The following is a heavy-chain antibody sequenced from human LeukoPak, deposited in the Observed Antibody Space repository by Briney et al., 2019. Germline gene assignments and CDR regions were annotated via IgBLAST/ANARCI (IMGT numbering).Heavy chain of an antibody. CDR2: IKQDGSEK. CDR1: GFTFSSYW. Sequence: GGSLRLSCAASGFTFSSYWMSWVRQAPGKGLEWVANIKQDGSEKYYVDSVKGRFTISRDNAKNSLYLQMNSLRAEDTAVYYCARDLLRPGAVGATSLFDHWGQGTLVTVSS. V-gene: IGHV3-7*01. CDR3: ARDLLRPGAVGATSLFDH. D-gene: IGHD1-26*01. J-gene: IGHJ4*02.